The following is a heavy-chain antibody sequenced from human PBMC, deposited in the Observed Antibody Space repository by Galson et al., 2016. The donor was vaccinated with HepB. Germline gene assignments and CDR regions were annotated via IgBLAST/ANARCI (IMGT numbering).Heavy chain of an antibody. J-gene: IGHJ6*02. Sequence: SLRLSCAASGFFFSNYGMHWVRQAPGKGLAWVAVVSYDGYSKYYADSVKGRFTISRDNSKTTMYLQMNSLRVEDTAVYYCAKDVYTSGSEYGMDVRGQGTTVTVSS. V-gene: IGHV3-30*18. CDR2: VSYDGYSK. D-gene: IGHD3-10*01. CDR3: AKDVYTSGSEYGMDV. CDR1: GFFFSNYG.